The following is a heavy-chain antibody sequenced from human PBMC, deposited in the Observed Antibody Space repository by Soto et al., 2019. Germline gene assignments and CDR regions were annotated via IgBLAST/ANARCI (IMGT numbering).Heavy chain of an antibody. Sequence: WETLSLTCSVYAGSSSGYYWSWIRQPPGKGLEWIGEINHSGSTNYNPSLKSRVTISVDTSKNQFSLKLSSVTAADTAVYYCARGDYYDRFYYYGMDVWGQGTTVTVSS. D-gene: IGHD3-22*01. J-gene: IGHJ6*02. CDR3: ARGDYYDRFYYYGMDV. V-gene: IGHV4-34*01. CDR1: AGSSSGYY. CDR2: INHSGST.